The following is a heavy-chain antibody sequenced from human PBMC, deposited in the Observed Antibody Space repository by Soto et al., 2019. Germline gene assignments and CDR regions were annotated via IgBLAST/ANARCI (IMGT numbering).Heavy chain of an antibody. D-gene: IGHD2-2*01. Sequence: ASVKVSCKASGYTFTCYYMYWVRHAPGQGLEWMGIINPSGGSTSYAQKFQGRVTMTRDASTSTVYMELSSLRSEDTAVYYCARGVRCSSTSCYVSFDYWGQGTLVTVSS. J-gene: IGHJ4*02. CDR1: GYTFTCYY. CDR2: INPSGGST. CDR3: ARGVRCSSTSCYVSFDY. V-gene: IGHV1-46*01.